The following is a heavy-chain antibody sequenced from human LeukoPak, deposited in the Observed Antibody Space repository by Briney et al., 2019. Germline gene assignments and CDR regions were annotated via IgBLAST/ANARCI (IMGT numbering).Heavy chain of an antibody. D-gene: IGHD6-19*01. V-gene: IGHV3-23*01. J-gene: IGHJ4*02. CDR2: ISGSGDKT. CDR3: AKRSGYTTGWFFDF. Sequence: PGGSLRLSCAASGFSFSSYAMSWVRQAPGKGLEWVSSISGSGDKTYYAESVKGRFTISRDNSKNTLFLQMNSLRAEDTAVFYCAKRSGYTTGWFFDFWGQGTLVTVSS. CDR1: GFSFSSYA.